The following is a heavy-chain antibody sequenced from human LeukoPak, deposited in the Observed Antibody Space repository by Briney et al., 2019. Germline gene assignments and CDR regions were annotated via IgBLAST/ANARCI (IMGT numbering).Heavy chain of an antibody. D-gene: IGHD2-2*01. CDR2: TYYRSKWYN. CDR3: ARSTVYHLYYYYYYMDV. CDR1: GDSVSSNSAA. V-gene: IGHV6-1*01. Sequence: SQTLSLTCAISGDSVSSNSAAWNWIRQSPSRGLEWLGRTYYRSKWYNDYAVSVKSRITINPDTSKNQFSLQLNSLTPEDTAVYYCARSTVYHLYYYYYYMDVWGKGTTVTVSS. J-gene: IGHJ6*03.